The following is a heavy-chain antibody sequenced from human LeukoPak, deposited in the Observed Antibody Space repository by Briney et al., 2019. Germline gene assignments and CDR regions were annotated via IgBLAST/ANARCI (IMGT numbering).Heavy chain of an antibody. CDR1: GFSFSNAW. J-gene: IGHJ4*02. Sequence: GGSLRLSCAASGFSFSNAWMTWVRQAPGKGLEWVGRIKSKIHGGTTDYAAPVKGRFTTSRDDSKNTLYLQINSLKTEDTAVYYCAQHDYGDYWGQGTLVTVSS. CDR3: AQHDYGDY. V-gene: IGHV3-15*01. CDR2: IKSKIHGGTT.